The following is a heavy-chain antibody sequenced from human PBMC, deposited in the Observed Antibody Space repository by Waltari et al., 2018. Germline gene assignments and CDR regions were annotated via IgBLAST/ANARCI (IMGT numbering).Heavy chain of an antibody. J-gene: IGHJ4*02. Sequence: EVQLVESGGGMVRPGGALRLAFSDSVFPFTDYVLCWVRQVTGEGLEWVSGINWSGARTSYADAVMGRFTVSRDNAMNSLYLEMSSLRAEDTALYYCVREVFGSGWRESYFFDYWGQGTLVTVSS. CDR1: VFPFTDYV. CDR3: VREVFGSGWRESYFFDY. D-gene: IGHD6-19*01. CDR2: INWSGART. V-gene: IGHV3-20*03.